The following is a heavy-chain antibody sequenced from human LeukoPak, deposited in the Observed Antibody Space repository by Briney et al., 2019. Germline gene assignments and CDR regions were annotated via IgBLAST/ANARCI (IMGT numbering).Heavy chain of an antibody. CDR2: INSNSGGT. V-gene: IGHV1-2*02. J-gene: IGHJ4*02. Sequence: ASVKVSCRASGYTFTDYYMHWVRQAPGQGLEWMGWINSNSGGTNYAQKFQGRVTMTRDTSISTAYMELSRLRSDDTAEYYCARERFGSGSYPADSWGQGTLVTVSS. CDR3: ARERFGSGSYPADS. D-gene: IGHD3-10*01. CDR1: GYTFTDYY.